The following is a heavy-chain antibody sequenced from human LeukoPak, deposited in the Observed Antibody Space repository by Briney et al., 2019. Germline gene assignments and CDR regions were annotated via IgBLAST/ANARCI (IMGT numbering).Heavy chain of an antibody. CDR2: IYYSGST. D-gene: IGHD3-22*01. CDR1: GGSISSYY. J-gene: IGHJ4*02. V-gene: IGHV4-59*01. Sequence: SETLSLTCTVSGGSISSYYWSWIRQPPGKGLEWIGYIYYSGSTNYNPSLKSRVTISVDTSKNQFSLKRSSVTAADTAVYYCARDLDYDGIDYWGQGTLVTVSS. CDR3: ARDLDYDGIDY.